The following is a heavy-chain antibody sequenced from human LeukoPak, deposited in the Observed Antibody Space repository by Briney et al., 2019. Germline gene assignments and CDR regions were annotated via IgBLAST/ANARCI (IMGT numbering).Heavy chain of an antibody. Sequence: PSQTLSLTCTVSGGSISSGSYYWSWIRQPAGKGLEWIGRIYASGSTNYNPSLKSRVTISVDTSKNQFSLKLSSVTAADTAVYYCVRGIYCSSTSCQASGYMDVWGKGTTVTVSS. CDR3: VRGIYCSSTSCQASGYMDV. D-gene: IGHD2-2*01. V-gene: IGHV4-61*02. J-gene: IGHJ6*03. CDR1: GGSISSGSYY. CDR2: IYASGST.